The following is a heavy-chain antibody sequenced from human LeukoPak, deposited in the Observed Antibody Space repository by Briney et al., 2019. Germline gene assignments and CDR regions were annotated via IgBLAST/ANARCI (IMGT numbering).Heavy chain of an antibody. Sequence: GGSLRLSCAASGFTFSSYSMNWVRQAPGKGLEWISYIDSDTYGNTIYYADIVKGRFTISRDNAKNSLYLQMNSLRDEDTALYYCARDRDYAFDYWGQGTLVTVSS. CDR1: GFTFSSYS. D-gene: IGHD4-17*01. V-gene: IGHV3-48*02. CDR3: ARDRDYAFDY. J-gene: IGHJ4*02. CDR2: IDSDTYGNTI.